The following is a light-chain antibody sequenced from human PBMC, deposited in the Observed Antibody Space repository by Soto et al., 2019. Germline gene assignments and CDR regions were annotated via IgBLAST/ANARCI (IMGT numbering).Light chain of an antibody. Sequence: DIQMTQSPSSMSASVGDRVTITCRASQTISSDLNWYQQKPGKAPNLLIYGASRLQSGVPSRFSGRGSGTDFTLTINSLQPEDFATYFCQQSFTTPLTFGGGTKVEIK. CDR2: GAS. J-gene: IGKJ4*01. CDR3: QQSFTTPLT. V-gene: IGKV1-39*01. CDR1: QTISSD.